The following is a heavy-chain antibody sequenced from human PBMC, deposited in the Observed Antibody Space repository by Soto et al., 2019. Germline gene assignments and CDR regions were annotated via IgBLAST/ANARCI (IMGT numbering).Heavy chain of an antibody. J-gene: IGHJ4*02. V-gene: IGHV4-34*01. Sequence: QVQLQQWGAGLLKPSETLSLTCAVYGGSFSGYYWSWIRQPPGKGLEWIGEINHSGSTNYNPSLKCRVTISVDTSKNQFSLKLSSVTAADTAVYYCARGHYDILTGYYSVHFDYWGQGTLVTVSS. CDR3: ARGHYDILTGYYSVHFDY. CDR1: GGSFSGYY. D-gene: IGHD3-9*01. CDR2: INHSGST.